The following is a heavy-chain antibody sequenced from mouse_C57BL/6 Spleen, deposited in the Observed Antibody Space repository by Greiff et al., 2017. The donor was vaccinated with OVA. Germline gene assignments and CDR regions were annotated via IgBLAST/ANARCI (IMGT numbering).Heavy chain of an antibody. CDR3: ARAYGSSFFDY. D-gene: IGHD1-1*01. V-gene: IGHV14-2*01. CDR1: GFNIKDYY. J-gene: IGHJ2*01. CDR2: IDPEDGET. Sequence: DVKLVESGAELVKPGASVKLSCTASGFNIKDYYMRWVKQRTEQGLEWIGRIDPEDGETKYAPKFQGKATITADTSSNTAYLQLSSLTSEDTAVYYCARAYGSSFFDYWGQGTTLTVSS.